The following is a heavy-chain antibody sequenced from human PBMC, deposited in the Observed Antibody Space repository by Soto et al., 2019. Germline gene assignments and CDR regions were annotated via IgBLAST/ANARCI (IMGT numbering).Heavy chain of an antibody. CDR2: ISGSGGST. CDR1: GFTFSSYA. CDR3: AKDRGVVVAAMGYDTFDY. V-gene: IGHV3-23*01. Sequence: GGSLRLSCAASGFTFSSYAMSWVRQAPGKGLEWVSAISGSGGSTYYADSVKGRFTISRDNSKNTLYLQMNSLRAEDTAVYYCAKDRGVVVAAMGYDTFDYWGQGTLVTVSS. J-gene: IGHJ4*02. D-gene: IGHD2-15*01.